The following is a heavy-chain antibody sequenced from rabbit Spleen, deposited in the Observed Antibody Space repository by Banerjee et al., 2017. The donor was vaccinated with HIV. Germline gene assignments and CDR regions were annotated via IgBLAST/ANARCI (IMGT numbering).Heavy chain of an antibody. V-gene: IGHV1S43*01. D-gene: IGHD4-2*01. Sequence: QSLEESGGGLVQPEGSLTLTCIASGVSFSGDSYMCWVRQAPGKGLTWIACIYNGDGSTSSATGVNGRYPISRHNAQNTLYLQLSSLTAADTATYFCVRDQAGDAGYGPYYFNLWGPGTLVTVS. CDR3: VRDQAGDAGYGPYYFNL. CDR1: GVSFSGDSY. CDR2: IYNGDGST. J-gene: IGHJ4*01.